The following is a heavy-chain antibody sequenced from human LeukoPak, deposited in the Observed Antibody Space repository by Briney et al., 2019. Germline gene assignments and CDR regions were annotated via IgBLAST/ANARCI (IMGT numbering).Heavy chain of an antibody. J-gene: IGHJ6*02. V-gene: IGHV1-18*01. CDR1: GYTFTSYG. CDR3: ARDGGAFWSGYYPNRIYYYYGMDV. Sequence: GASVKVSCKASGYTFTSYGISWVRQAPGQGLEWMGWISAYNGNTNYAQKLQGRVTMTTDTSTSTAYMELRSLRSDDTAVYYCARDGGAFWSGYYPNRIYYYYGMDVWGQGTTVTVSS. D-gene: IGHD3-3*01. CDR2: ISAYNGNT.